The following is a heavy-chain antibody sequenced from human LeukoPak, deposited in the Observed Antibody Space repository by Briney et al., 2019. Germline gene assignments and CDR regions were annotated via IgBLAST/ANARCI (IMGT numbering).Heavy chain of an antibody. J-gene: IGHJ4*02. Sequence: GGSLRLSCAASGFNVSNNYMNWVRQAPGKGLEWVSVISAGGGTIYYADSVKGRFTISRDNSKNTLYLQMNSLRAEDTAVYFCAKSYDSSAYSSGIGYWGQGTLVTVSS. CDR3: AKSYDSSAYSSGIGY. D-gene: IGHD3-22*01. CDR1: GFNVSNNY. CDR2: ISAGGGTI. V-gene: IGHV3-23*01.